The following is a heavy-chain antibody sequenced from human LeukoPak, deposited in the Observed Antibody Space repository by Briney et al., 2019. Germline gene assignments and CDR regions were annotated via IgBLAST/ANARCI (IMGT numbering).Heavy chain of an antibody. CDR3: ARGGYCSSTSCYGGYGMDV. Sequence: GRSLRLSCAASGFTFSSYAMHWVRQAPGKGLEWVAVISYDGSNKYYADSVKGRFTISRDNSKNTLYLQMNSLRAEDTAVYYCARGGYCSSTSCYGGYGMDVWGQGTTVTVSS. CDR1: GFTFSSYA. D-gene: IGHD2-2*01. V-gene: IGHV3-30-3*01. CDR2: ISYDGSNK. J-gene: IGHJ6*02.